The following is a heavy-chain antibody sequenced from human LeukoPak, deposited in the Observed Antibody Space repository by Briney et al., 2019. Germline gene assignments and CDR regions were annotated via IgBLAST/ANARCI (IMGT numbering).Heavy chain of an antibody. J-gene: IGHJ4*02. Sequence: ESGWSLRLSCTASGFTFSSYWMHWIRQAPGKGLVWVSHIKSDGSGINYADSVNGRFTISRDNAKNTLYLQMNSLRAEDTALYYCTSGSYYNDYWGQGTLVTVSS. V-gene: IGHV3-74*01. CDR3: TSGSYYNDY. CDR2: IKSDGSGI. D-gene: IGHD3-10*01. CDR1: GFTFSSYW.